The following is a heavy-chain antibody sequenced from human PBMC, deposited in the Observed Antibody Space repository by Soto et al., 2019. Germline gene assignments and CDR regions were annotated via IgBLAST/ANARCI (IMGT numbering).Heavy chain of an antibody. V-gene: IGHV3-30-3*01. D-gene: IGHD1-1*01. CDR1: GFTCSSYA. J-gene: IGHJ4*02. CDR2: ISDDGGNK. CDR3: ASSFAGTTGTGIDY. Sequence: QVELVESGGGVVQPGRSLRLSCAASGFTCSSYAMHWVRQAPGKGLEWVAVISDDGGNKYYADSVKGRFTISRDNPKNTLYLQMNSLRPEDTAVYYCASSFAGTTGTGIDYWGQGTLVAVSS.